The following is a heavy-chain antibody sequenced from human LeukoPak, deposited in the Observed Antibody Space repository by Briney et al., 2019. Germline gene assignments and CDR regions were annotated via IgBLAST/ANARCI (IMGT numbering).Heavy chain of an antibody. CDR1: GFTFTTAW. CDR3: TAGTGRSDFDS. CDR2: IKSRISGETR. D-gene: IGHD3/OR15-3a*01. V-gene: IGHV3-15*01. Sequence: PGGSLRLSCVASGFTFTTAWMTWVRQAPGKGLEWVGRIKSRISGETRDYAEAVRGRFTISRDDSKNTLSLQMNSLRTEDTALYHCTAGTGRSDFDSWGQGTLVTVSS. J-gene: IGHJ4*02.